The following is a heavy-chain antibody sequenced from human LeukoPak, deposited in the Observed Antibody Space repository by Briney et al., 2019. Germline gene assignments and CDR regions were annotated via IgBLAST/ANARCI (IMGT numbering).Heavy chain of an antibody. CDR2: ISSRSSYI. D-gene: IGHD3-3*01. Sequence: GSLRLSCAASGFTFSSYNMKWVRQAPGKGLEWVSSISSRSSYIFYADSVKGRFTISRDNAKKSLYLQMNSLRAEDTAVYYCASGVNYFDYWGQGTLVTVSS. CDR3: ASGVNYFDY. CDR1: GFTFSSYN. J-gene: IGHJ4*02. V-gene: IGHV3-21*01.